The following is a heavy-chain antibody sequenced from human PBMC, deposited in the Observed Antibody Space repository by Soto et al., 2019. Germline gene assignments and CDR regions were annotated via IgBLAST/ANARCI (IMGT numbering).Heavy chain of an antibody. CDR3: ASYIVATSHSQLYNWFDP. D-gene: IGHD5-12*01. CDR1: GGTFSSYT. J-gene: IGHJ5*02. CDR2: IIPILGIA. V-gene: IGHV1-69*02. Sequence: SVKVSCKASGGTFSSYTISWVRQAPGQGLEWMGRIIPILGIANYAQKFQGRVTITADKSTSTAYMELSSLRSEDTAVYYCASYIVATSHSQLYNWFDPWGQGTLVTVSS.